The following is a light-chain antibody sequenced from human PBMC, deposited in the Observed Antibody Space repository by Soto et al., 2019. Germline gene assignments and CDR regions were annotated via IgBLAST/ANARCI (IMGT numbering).Light chain of an antibody. CDR3: MQALQSLT. CDR2: FGS. CDR1: QILPYNNTYNY. V-gene: IGKV2-28*01. Sequence: EIVMTHSPLTLPATPVDAASISFRSSQILPYNNTYNYLDWYVQKPGQSPQLLIYFGSNRAPGVPDRFSGSGSGTDFTLKINRVEAEDVGTYYCMQALQSLTFGQGTRLEIK. J-gene: IGKJ5*01.